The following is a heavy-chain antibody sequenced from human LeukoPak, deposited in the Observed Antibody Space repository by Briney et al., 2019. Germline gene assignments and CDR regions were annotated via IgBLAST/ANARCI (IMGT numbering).Heavy chain of an antibody. CDR2: ISAYNGDT. V-gene: IGHV1-18*01. D-gene: IGHD3-22*01. J-gene: IGHJ4*02. Sequence: ASVKVSCTASGYTFTSYGISWVRQAPGQGLEWVGWISAYNGDTNYAQKLQGRVTMTTDTSTSTAYMQLMSLRSDDTAVYYCPRDSRVEDDRSGYSSTFDSWGPGKLVT. CDR1: GYTFTSYG. CDR3: PRDSRVEDDRSGYSSTFDS.